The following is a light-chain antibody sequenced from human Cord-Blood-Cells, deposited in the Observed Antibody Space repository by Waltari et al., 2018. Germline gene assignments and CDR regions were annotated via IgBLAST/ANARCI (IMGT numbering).Light chain of an antibody. CDR1: RRDDGGSHY. V-gene: IGLV2-14*01. Sequence: QSALTQPASVSGPPGQSLTISCTGTRRDDGGSHYVPWYQQQPGKAPKLIIYDVSNRPSGVSNRFSGSKSGNTASLTISGLQAEDEADYYCSSYTSSSTYVFGTVTKVTVL. J-gene: IGLJ1*01. CDR2: DVS. CDR3: SSYTSSSTYV.